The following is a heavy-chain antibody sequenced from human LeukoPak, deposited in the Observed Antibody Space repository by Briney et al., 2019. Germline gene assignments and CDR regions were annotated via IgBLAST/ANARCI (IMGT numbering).Heavy chain of an antibody. CDR2: MNPNSGNT. CDR1: GYTFTNSD. Sequence: GASVKVSCKASGYTFTNSDINWVRQAPGQGLEWMGWMNPNSGNTGYAQKFQGRVTMTRNTSISTAYMELSSLRSEDTAVYYCASLRWQQLAGGDFDYWGQGTLVTVSS. V-gene: IGHV1-8*02. J-gene: IGHJ4*02. CDR3: ASLRWQQLAGGDFDY. D-gene: IGHD6-13*01.